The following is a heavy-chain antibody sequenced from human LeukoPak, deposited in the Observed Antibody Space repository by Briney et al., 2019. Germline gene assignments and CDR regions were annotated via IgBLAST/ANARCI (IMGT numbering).Heavy chain of an antibody. CDR3: AKDAVWFGELLGEDWFDP. D-gene: IGHD3-10*01. J-gene: IGHJ5*02. Sequence: GASLRLSCAASGFTFSSYAMCWVRQAPGKGLQWVSSITRSGDNTYYADSVKGRFTISRDNSKNTLYLQMNSLRAEDTAVYYCAKDAVWFGELLGEDWFDPWGQGTLVTVSS. V-gene: IGHV3-23*01. CDR2: ITRSGDNT. CDR1: GFTFSSYA.